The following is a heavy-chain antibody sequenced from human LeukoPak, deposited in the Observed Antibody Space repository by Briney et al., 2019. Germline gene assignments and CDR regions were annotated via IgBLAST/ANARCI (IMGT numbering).Heavy chain of an antibody. V-gene: IGHV1-69*13. Sequence: SVKVSCKASGGTFSSYAISWVRQAPGQGLEWMGGIIPIFGTANYAQKFQGRVTITADESTSTAYMELSSLRSEDTAVYYCGLCVVRGVIILDYYYMDVWGKGTTVTIPS. D-gene: IGHD3-10*01. CDR3: GLCVVRGVIILDYYYMDV. CDR1: GGTFSSYA. J-gene: IGHJ6*03. CDR2: IIPIFGTA.